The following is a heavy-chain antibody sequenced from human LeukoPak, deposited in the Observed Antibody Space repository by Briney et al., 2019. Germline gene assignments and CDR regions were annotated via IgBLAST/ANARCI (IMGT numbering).Heavy chain of an antibody. D-gene: IGHD6-13*01. V-gene: IGHV1-69*04. CDR3: ARDEAGIAAAGTFYY. CDR1: GGTFSSYA. CDR2: IIPILGIA. J-gene: IGHJ4*02. Sequence: SVKVSCKASGGTFSSYAISWVRQAPGQGLEWMGRIIPILGIANYAQKFQGRVTITADKSTSTAYMELSSLRSEDTAVYYCARDEAGIAAAGTFYYWGQGTLVTVSS.